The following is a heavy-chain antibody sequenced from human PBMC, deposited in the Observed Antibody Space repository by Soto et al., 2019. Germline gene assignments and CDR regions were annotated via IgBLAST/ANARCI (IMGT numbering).Heavy chain of an antibody. D-gene: IGHD3-3*01. Sequence: PSETLSLTCTVSGGSISGHYWSWIRQPPGKGLQYIGYISYSGSTNYNPSLKSRVTISVDTFNNQFSLRLSSVTAADTAVYYCARDVGLQHDTGYYDFWSGKNNWFDPWGQGTLVTVSS. CDR2: ISYSGST. V-gene: IGHV4-59*11. J-gene: IGHJ5*02. CDR1: GGSISGHY. CDR3: ARDVGLQHDTGYYDFWSGKNNWFDP.